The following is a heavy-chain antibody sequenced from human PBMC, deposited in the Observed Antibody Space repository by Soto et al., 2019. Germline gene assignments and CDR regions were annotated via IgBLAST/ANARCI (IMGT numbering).Heavy chain of an antibody. CDR1: GDSVSSNSVT. CDR3: VRLIGNSWLDS. D-gene: IGHD2-8*01. V-gene: IGHV6-1*01. CDR2: TYYRSKWYS. J-gene: IGHJ5*01. Sequence: SQTLSLTCAISGDSVSSNSVTWNWIRQSPSRGLEWLGRTYYRSKWYSDYAVSVKSRVTINPDTSKNQFSLQLSSVTPEDTAVYYCVRLIGNSWLDSWGQGTLVTVSS.